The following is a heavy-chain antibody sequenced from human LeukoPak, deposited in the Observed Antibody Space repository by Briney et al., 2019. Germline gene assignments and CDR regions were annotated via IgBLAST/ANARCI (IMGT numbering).Heavy chain of an antibody. V-gene: IGHV3-30*04. CDR1: GFTFSSYA. D-gene: IGHD6-13*01. CDR3: AREAGIAATNYYFDY. CDR2: ISYDGSNK. J-gene: IGHJ4*02. Sequence: GGSLRLSCAASGFTFSSYAMHWVRQAPGKGLEWVAVISYDGSNKCYADSVKGRFTISRDNSKNTLYLQMNSLRAEDTAVYYCAREAGIAATNYYFDYWGQGTLVTVSS.